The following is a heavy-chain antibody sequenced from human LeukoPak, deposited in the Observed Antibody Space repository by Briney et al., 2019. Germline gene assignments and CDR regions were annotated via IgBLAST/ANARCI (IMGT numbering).Heavy chain of an antibody. J-gene: IGHJ4*02. CDR1: GGSISSSSYY. Sequence: SETLSLTCTVSGGSISSSSYYRGWIRQPPGKGLEWIGSIYYSGSTYYNPSLKSRVTISVDTSKNQFSLKLSSVTAADTAVYYCARGYSSGWYRDYWGQGTLVSVSS. CDR2: IYYSGST. V-gene: IGHV4-39*01. D-gene: IGHD6-19*01. CDR3: ARGYSSGWYRDY.